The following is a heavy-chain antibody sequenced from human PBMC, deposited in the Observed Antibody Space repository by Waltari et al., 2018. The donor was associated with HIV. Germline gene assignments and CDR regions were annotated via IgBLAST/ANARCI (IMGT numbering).Heavy chain of an antibody. D-gene: IGHD1-26*01. Sequence: QVQVVESGGRLVQPGWSRRLSCAASGLSLSSYGLHWVRQAPGKGLEWVALIWYDGSKKYYGDSVKGRFTIFSDKSKNTVFLQMTRLRVEDTATYYCARGEGGYTYGYNWLDLWGQGTVVTVSS. CDR1: GLSLSSYG. V-gene: IGHV3-33*01. CDR3: ARGEGGYTYGYNWLDL. J-gene: IGHJ5*02. CDR2: IWYDGSKK.